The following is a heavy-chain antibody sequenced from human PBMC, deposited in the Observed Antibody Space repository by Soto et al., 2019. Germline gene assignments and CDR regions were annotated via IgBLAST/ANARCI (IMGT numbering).Heavy chain of an antibody. CDR1: GGTFSSYA. Sequence: SVKVSCKASGGTFSSYAISWVRQAPGQGLEWMGGIIPIFGTANYARKFQGRVTITADKSTSTAYMELSSLRSEDTAVYYCARVAYGKFGRYGMDVWGQGTTVTVSS. CDR2: IIPIFGTA. CDR3: ARVAYGKFGRYGMDV. J-gene: IGHJ6*02. V-gene: IGHV1-69*06. D-gene: IGHD1-26*01.